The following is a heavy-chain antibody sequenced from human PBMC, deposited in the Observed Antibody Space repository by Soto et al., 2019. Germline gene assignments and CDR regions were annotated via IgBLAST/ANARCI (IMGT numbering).Heavy chain of an antibody. D-gene: IGHD4-17*01. CDR3: AITTYGYGAASEF. V-gene: IGHV3-30*03. Sequence: QVQLVESGGGVVQPGGSLTLSCEVSGFTLSNAGIHWVRQAPDKGLEWVATIAQEGKTKNYADSAKGRFTISSDIPKSTVSLQMNSLTREDTPTSYCAITTYGYGAASEFWDQG. J-gene: IGHJ4*02. CDR2: IAQEGKTK. CDR1: GFTLSNAG.